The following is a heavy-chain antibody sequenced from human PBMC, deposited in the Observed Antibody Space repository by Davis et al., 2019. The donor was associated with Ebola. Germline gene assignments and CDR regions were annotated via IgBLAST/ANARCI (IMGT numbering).Heavy chain of an antibody. V-gene: IGHV4-4*07. Sequence: GSLRLSCTVSGGSISSYYWSWIRQPAGKGLEWIGRIYTSGSTNNNPSLRSRVTISIDTSKNQFSLKLNSVTAADTAMYYCARTPQYTSYGSYFDYWGQGALVTVSS. CDR1: GGSISSYY. J-gene: IGHJ4*02. CDR2: IYTSGST. D-gene: IGHD1-26*01. CDR3: ARTPQYTSYGSYFDY.